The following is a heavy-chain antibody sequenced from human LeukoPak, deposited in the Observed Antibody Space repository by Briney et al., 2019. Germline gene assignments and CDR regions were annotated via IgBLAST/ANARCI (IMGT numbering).Heavy chain of an antibody. CDR2: IYTSGST. J-gene: IGHJ4*02. CDR1: GGSISSGSYY. V-gene: IGHV4-61*02. CDR3: ARTDSSGYYSPLHYFDY. D-gene: IGHD3-22*01. Sequence: SQTLSLTCTVSGGSISSGSYYWSWIRQPAGKGLEWIGRIYTSGSTNYNPSLKSRVTISVDTSKNQFSLKLSSVTAADTAVYYCARTDSSGYYSPLHYFDYWGQGTLVTVSS.